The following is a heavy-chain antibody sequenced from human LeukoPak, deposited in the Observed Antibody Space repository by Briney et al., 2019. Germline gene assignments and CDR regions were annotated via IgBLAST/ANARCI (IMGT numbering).Heavy chain of an antibody. CDR3: ARILTLRGYSYGLDY. J-gene: IGHJ4*02. CDR1: GFSLSTSGMC. CDR2: IDWDDDK. Sequence: SGPTLVNPTQTLTLTCTFSGFSLSTSGMCVSWIRQPPGKALEWLARIDWDDDKYYSTSLKTRLTISKDTSKNQVVLTMTNMDPVDTATYYCARILTLRGYSYGLDYWGQGTLVTVSS. D-gene: IGHD5-18*01. V-gene: IGHV2-70*11.